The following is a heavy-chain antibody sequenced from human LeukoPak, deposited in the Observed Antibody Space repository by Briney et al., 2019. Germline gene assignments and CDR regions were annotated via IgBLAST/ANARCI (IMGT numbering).Heavy chain of an antibody. D-gene: IGHD3-22*01. CDR2: FDPEDGET. CDR3: ATVTIDSSGYPEPYNWFDP. CDR1: GYTLTELS. J-gene: IGHJ5*02. V-gene: IGHV1-24*01. Sequence: ASVKVSCKVSGYTLTELSMHWVRQAPGKGLEWMGGFDPEDGETIYAQKFQGRVTMTEDTSTDTAYMELSSLRSEDTAVYYCATVTIDSSGYPEPYNWFDPWGQGTLVTVSS.